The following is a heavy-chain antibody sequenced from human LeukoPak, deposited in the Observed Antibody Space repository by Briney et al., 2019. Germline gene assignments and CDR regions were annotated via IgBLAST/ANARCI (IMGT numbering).Heavy chain of an antibody. CDR1: GYSISSGYY. V-gene: IGHV4-38-2*02. CDR2: IYHSGST. CDR3: ARELFRGHVLRSRTGILDY. D-gene: IGHD3-3*01. J-gene: IGHJ4*02. Sequence: SETLSLTXTVSGYSISSGYYWGWIRQPPGKGLEWIGSIYHSGSTYYNPSLKSRVTISVDTSKNQFSLKLSSVTAADTAVYYCARELFRGHVLRSRTGILDYWGQGTLVTVSS.